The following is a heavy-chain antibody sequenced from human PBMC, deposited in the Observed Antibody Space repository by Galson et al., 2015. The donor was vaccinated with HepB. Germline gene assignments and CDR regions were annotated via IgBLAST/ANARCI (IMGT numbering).Heavy chain of an antibody. CDR3: ASWDSSSPRVGYYYYYMDV. J-gene: IGHJ6*03. V-gene: IGHV5-10-1*01. CDR1: GYSFTSYW. D-gene: IGHD6-6*01. Sequence: QSGAEVKKPGESLKISCKGSGYSFTSYWISWVRQMPGKGLEWMGRIDPSDSYTNYSPSFQGHVTISADKSISTAYLQWSSLKASDTAMYYCASWDSSSPRVGYYYYYMDVWGKGTTVTVSS. CDR2: IDPSDSYT.